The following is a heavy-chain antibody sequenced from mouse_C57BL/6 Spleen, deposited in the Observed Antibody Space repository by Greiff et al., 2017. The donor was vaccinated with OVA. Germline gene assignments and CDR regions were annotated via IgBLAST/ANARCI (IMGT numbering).Heavy chain of an antibody. CDR3: ARQDDGYLYFDY. CDR1: GFTFSSYT. CDR2: ISGGGGNT. Sequence: EVQRVESGGGLVKPGGSLKLSCAASGFTFSSYTMSWVRQTPEKRLEWVATISGGGGNTYYPDSVKGRFTISRDNAKNTLYLQMSSLRSEDTALYYCARQDDGYLYFDYWGQGTTLTVSS. D-gene: IGHD2-3*01. V-gene: IGHV5-9*01. J-gene: IGHJ2*01.